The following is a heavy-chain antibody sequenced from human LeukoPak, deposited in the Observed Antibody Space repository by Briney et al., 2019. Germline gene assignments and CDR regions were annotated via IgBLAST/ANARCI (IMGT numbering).Heavy chain of an antibody. J-gene: IGHJ4*02. CDR1: GFTFSTYA. V-gene: IGHV3-23*01. CDR2: ITGGGGGT. D-gene: IGHD1-26*01. Sequence: GGSLRLSCSASGFTFSTYAISWVRQAPGEGLEWVSTITGGGGGTYYADSVKGRFTISRDNSKHTVYLEMNSLRAEDTAVYYCARRLLVGTTVRPYFDYWGQGTLVTVSS. CDR3: ARRLLVGTTVRPYFDY.